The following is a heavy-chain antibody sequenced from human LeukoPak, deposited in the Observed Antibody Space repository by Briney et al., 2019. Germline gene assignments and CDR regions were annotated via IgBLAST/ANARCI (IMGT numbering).Heavy chain of an antibody. Sequence: PGGSLRLSCAASGFTFSGYTMSWVRQAPGKGLEWVSAVSGSGDKTYYADSVKGRFTISRDNSKGTLYLQMNSLGAEDTALYYCARDFYDSSGYYYDYWGQGTLVTVSS. J-gene: IGHJ4*02. V-gene: IGHV3-23*01. CDR2: VSGSGDKT. D-gene: IGHD3-22*01. CDR1: GFTFSGYT. CDR3: ARDFYDSSGYYYDY.